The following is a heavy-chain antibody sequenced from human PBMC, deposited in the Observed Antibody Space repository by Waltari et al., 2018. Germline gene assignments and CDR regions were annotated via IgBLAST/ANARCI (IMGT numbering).Heavy chain of an antibody. CDR2: IHKDGSEK. J-gene: IGHJ4*02. D-gene: IGHD7-27*01. CDR3: VRDHWGPDY. Sequence: EVHLVESGVGLVQPGGSLRLSCAAAGFPFTDYLMSWVRQAPGKGTEWVANIHKDGSEKNYVDYVKGRFTISRDNAKDSVYLQMNSLRADDTAMYYCVRDHWGPDYWGQGTLVTVSS. CDR1: GFPFTDYL. V-gene: IGHV3-7*01.